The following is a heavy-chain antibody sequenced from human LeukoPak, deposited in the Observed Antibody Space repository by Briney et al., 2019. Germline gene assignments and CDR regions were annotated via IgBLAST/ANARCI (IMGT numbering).Heavy chain of an antibody. V-gene: IGHV4-34*01. CDR3: ARSNDGSGSYHIDY. D-gene: IGHD3-10*01. J-gene: IGHJ4*02. CDR1: GRSFSGYH. CDR2: INHSGSI. Sequence: RPSETLSLTCAVYGRSFSGYHWSWIRQPPGKGVEWIGEINHSGSINYNPSLKSRVTISVDTSKNQFSLKLSLVTAADTAVYYCARSNDGSGSYHIDYWGQGTLVPVSS.